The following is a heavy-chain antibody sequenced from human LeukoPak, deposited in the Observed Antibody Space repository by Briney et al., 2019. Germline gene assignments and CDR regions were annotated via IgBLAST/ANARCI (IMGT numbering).Heavy chain of an antibody. D-gene: IGHD3-22*01. CDR2: IYYSGST. J-gene: IGHJ3*02. Sequence: TPSETLSLTCTVSGGSISSSSYYWGWIRQPPGKGLEWIGSIYYSGSTYSNPSLKSRVTISVDTSKNQFSLKLSSVTAADTAVYYCARPTGGSSGFDAFDIWGQGTMVTVSS. V-gene: IGHV4-39*01. CDR1: GGSISSSSYY. CDR3: ARPTGGSSGFDAFDI.